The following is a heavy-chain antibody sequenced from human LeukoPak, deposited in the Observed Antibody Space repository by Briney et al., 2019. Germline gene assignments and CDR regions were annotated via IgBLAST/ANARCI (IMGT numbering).Heavy chain of an antibody. CDR2: ISSSGYNT. V-gene: IGHV3-23*01. CDR1: GFTFSNYA. Sequence: PGGSLRLSCAASGFTFSNYAMTWVRQAPGKGLEWVSGISSSGYNTYYADSVKGRFTISRDNSKNTLYLQMNSLRAEDTAIYYCAAKYSGKRAFDYWGQGTLVTVSS. D-gene: IGHD1-26*01. CDR3: AAKYSGKRAFDY. J-gene: IGHJ4*02.